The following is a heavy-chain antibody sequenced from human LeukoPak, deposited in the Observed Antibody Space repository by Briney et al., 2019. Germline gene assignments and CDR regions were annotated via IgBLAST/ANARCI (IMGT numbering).Heavy chain of an antibody. V-gene: IGHV3-53*01. CDR1: GFTVSRNY. D-gene: IGHD3-10*01. CDR2: IYSGGST. J-gene: IGHJ4*02. Sequence: GGSLRLSCAASGFTVSRNYMSWVRQAPGKGLECVSVIYSGGSTYYADSVKGRFTISRDNSKNSLYLQMTSLRAEDTAVYYCASVGGYYGSGSYSYFDYWGQGTLITVSS. CDR3: ASVGGYYGSGSYSYFDY.